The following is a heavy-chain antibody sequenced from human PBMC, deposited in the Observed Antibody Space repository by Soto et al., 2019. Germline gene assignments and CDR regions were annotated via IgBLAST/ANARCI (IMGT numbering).Heavy chain of an antibody. CDR1: GGSISSSNW. V-gene: IGHV4-4*02. D-gene: IGHD6-13*01. J-gene: IGHJ4*02. CDR3: ARPATGGSSWPFDY. Sequence: QVQLQESGPGLVKPSGTLSLTCAVSGGSISSSNWWSWVRQPPGKGLEWIGEIYHSGSTNYNPSLTSLVTKAVDKPKTQIAPKLGSVTAADTAVYYCARPATGGSSWPFDYWGQGTLVTVSS. CDR2: IYHSGST.